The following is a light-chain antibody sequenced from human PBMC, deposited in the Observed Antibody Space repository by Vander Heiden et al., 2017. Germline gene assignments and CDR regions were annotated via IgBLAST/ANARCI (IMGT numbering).Light chain of an antibody. CDR2: DAS. J-gene: IGKJ4*01. CDR1: QSVSSY. Sequence: EIVLTQSPATLPLSPGERATLSCRASQSVSSYLAWYHQKPGQAPRLLIYDASNRATGIPARFSGSGSGTDFTLTISSLEPEDFAVYYCQQRSNWPPLTFGGGTKVEIK. V-gene: IGKV3-11*01. CDR3: QQRSNWPPLT.